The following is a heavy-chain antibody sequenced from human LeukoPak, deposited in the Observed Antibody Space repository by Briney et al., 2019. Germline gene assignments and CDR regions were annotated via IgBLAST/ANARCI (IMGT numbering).Heavy chain of an antibody. J-gene: IGHJ4*02. CDR3: ARDIRGGFDY. CDR1: EFTFSNYK. Sequence: PGGSLRLSCAASEFTFSNYKMNWVRQAPGKGLEWVSSISSSSIYIYYADSVKGRFTISRDNAKNSLYLQMDSLRAEDTAVYYCARDIRGGFDYWGQGTLVTVSS. V-gene: IGHV3-21*01. CDR2: ISSSSIYI. D-gene: IGHD3-10*01.